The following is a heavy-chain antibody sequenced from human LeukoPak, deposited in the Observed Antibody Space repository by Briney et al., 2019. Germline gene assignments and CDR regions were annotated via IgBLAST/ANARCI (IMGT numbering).Heavy chain of an antibody. CDR1: GFTFSNYD. CDR2: ISTGGSTI. J-gene: IGHJ4*02. D-gene: IGHD4-17*01. Sequence: PGGSLRLSCAASGFTFSNYDMNWVRQAPGKGLEWVSYISTGGSTIYYADFVKGRFTISRDNAKNSLFLQMNTLRAEDTAVYYCARAPRDYGAIPRGDYWGQGTLVTVSS. CDR3: ARAPRDYGAIPRGDY. V-gene: IGHV3-48*03.